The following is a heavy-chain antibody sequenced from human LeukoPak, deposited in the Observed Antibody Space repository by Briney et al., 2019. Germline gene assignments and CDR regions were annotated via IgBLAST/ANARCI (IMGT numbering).Heavy chain of an antibody. V-gene: IGHV4-59*08. CDR3: ATGHDYGDFYYYYGMDV. CDR1: GVSMSSYY. CDR2: IYYSGTT. D-gene: IGHD4-17*01. J-gene: IGHJ6*02. Sequence: PSETLSLTCTVSGVSMSSYYWTWIRQSPGKELEWIGYIYYSGTTNYNPSLESRVTISVDTSKNQFSLKLSSVTAADTAVYYCATGHDYGDFYYYYGMDVWGQGTTVTVSS.